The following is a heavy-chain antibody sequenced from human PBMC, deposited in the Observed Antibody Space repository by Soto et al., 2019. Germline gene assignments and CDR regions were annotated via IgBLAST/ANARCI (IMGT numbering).Heavy chain of an antibody. J-gene: IGHJ5*02. D-gene: IGHD1-26*01. Sequence: QLQLQESGSGLVKPSQTLSLTCAVSGGSISSGGYSWIWIRQPPGKGLEWIGYIYHSGSTYYSPSIKSRVTISVDRSKNQFSLKLSSVTAADTAVYYCASRPSGSGFDPWGQGTLVTVSS. CDR3: ASRPSGSGFDP. CDR2: IYHSGST. CDR1: GGSISSGGYS. V-gene: IGHV4-30-2*01.